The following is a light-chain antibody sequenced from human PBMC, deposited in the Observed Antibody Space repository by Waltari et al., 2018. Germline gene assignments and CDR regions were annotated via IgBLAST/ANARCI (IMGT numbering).Light chain of an antibody. V-gene: IGLV2-14*01. CDR2: EVS. Sequence: QSALTQPVSVSESPGQSITIPCTGTSSDVGAYNFVSWYQQHPGKAPNLLLYEVSNRPSGVSSRFSASKSGYTASLTISGLQSEDEADYYCTSFTSRSTWVFGGGTKLTVL. CDR1: SSDVGAYNF. CDR3: TSFTSRSTWV. J-gene: IGLJ3*02.